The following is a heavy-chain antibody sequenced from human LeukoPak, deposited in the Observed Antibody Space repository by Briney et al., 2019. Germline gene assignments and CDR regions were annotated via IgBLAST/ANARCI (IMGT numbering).Heavy chain of an antibody. D-gene: IGHD1-26*01. V-gene: IGHV4-38-2*02. CDR1: DGSISTNY. CDR2: IYHSGST. CDR3: ASGELRWYFDL. Sequence: KPSETLSLTCTVSDGSISTNYWGWIRQPPGKGLEWIGSIYHSGSTYYNPSLKSRVTISVDTSKNQFSLKLSSVTAADTAVYYCASGELRWYFDLWGRGTLVTVSS. J-gene: IGHJ2*01.